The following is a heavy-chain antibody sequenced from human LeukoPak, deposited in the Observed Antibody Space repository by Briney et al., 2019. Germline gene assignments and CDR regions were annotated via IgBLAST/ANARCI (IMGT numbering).Heavy chain of an antibody. D-gene: IGHD3-3*01. Sequence: AGSLRLSCAASGFTFSSYGMHWVRQAPGKGLEWVTFIRYDGSKEFYADSVKGRFTISRDNSKNMLYLQMNSLRAEDTAVYYCAKSGIRFLEWVPYYFDYWGQGTLVTASS. CDR2: IRYDGSKE. J-gene: IGHJ4*02. CDR3: AKSGIRFLEWVPYYFDY. CDR1: GFTFSSYG. V-gene: IGHV3-30*02.